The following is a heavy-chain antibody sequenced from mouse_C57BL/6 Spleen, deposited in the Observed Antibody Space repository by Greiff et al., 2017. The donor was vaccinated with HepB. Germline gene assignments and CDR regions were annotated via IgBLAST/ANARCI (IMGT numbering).Heavy chain of an antibody. V-gene: IGHV1-22*01. CDR3: ARKVTTGGYAMDY. Sequence: VQLQQSGPELVKPGASVKMSCKASGYTFTDYNMHWVKQSHGKSLEWIGYINPNNGGTSYNQKFKGKATLTVNKSSSTAYMELRSLTSEDSAVYYCARKVTTGGYAMDYWGQGTSVTVSS. J-gene: IGHJ4*01. D-gene: IGHD2-2*01. CDR2: INPNNGGT. CDR1: GYTFTDYN.